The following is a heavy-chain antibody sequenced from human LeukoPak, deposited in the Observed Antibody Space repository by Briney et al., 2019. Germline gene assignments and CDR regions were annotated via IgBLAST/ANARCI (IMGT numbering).Heavy chain of an antibody. CDR3: ARDDDSSGYSY. CDR2: ISYDGSNK. CDR1: GFTFSSYA. Sequence: GGSLRLSCAASGFTFSSYAMHWVRQAPGKGLEWVAVISYDGSNKYYADSVKGRFTISRDSSKNTLYLQMNSLRAEDTAVYYCARDDDSSGYSYWGQGTLVTVSS. J-gene: IGHJ4*02. V-gene: IGHV3-30-3*01. D-gene: IGHD3-22*01.